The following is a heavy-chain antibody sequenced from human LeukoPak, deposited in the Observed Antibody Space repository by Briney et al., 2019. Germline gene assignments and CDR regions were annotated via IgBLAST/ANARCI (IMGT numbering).Heavy chain of an antibody. D-gene: IGHD6-19*01. V-gene: IGHV4-39*01. Sequence: SETLSLTCTVSGGSISSSSYYWGWIRQPPGKGLEWIGSMYYSGSTYYNPSLKSRVTISVDTSKNQFSLKLRSVTAADTAVYYCARMYSSGWYEFDYWGQGTLVTVSS. CDR1: GGSISSSSYY. CDR2: MYYSGST. CDR3: ARMYSSGWYEFDY. J-gene: IGHJ4*02.